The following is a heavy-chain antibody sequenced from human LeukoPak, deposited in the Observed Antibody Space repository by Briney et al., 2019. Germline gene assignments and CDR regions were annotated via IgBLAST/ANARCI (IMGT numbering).Heavy chain of an antibody. CDR1: GFTFSSYG. D-gene: IGHD2-2*02. J-gene: IGHJ5*02. V-gene: IGHV3-30*02. Sequence: GGSLRLSCAASGFTFSSYGMHWVRQAPGKGLEWVAFIRYDGSNKYYGDSVKGRFTISRDNSKNTLYLQMNSLRAEDTAVYYCAYISLIVVVPAAIPWWFDPWGQGTLVTVSS. CDR3: AYISLIVVVPAAIPWWFDP. CDR2: IRYDGSNK.